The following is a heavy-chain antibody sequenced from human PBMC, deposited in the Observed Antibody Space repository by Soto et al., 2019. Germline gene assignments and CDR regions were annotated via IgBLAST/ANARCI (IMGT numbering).Heavy chain of an antibody. V-gene: IGHV1-46*03. CDR2: INPSGGST. Sequence: QVQLVQSGAEVKKPGASVKVSCKASGYTFTSYYMHWVRQAPGQGLEWMGIINPSGGSTSYAQKFQGRVTMTRDTSTSTVYMELSSLRSEDTAVYYCARVKRVCSSWPYGFDPWGQGTLVTVSS. D-gene: IGHD6-13*01. CDR3: ARVKRVCSSWPYGFDP. J-gene: IGHJ5*02. CDR1: GYTFTSYY.